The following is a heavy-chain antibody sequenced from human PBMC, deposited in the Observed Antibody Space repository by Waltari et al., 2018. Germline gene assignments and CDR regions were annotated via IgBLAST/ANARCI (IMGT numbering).Heavy chain of an antibody. CDR2: ISHSGDT. CDR3: ASHLWYRDLSRVAFDF. V-gene: IGHV4-31*02. D-gene: IGHD3-10*01. J-gene: IGHJ4*02. CDR1: GFSLSSGSYY. Sequence: QVQLQESGPGLVQPSQTLSLTCSVSGFSLSSGSYYWSWIRQHPGKGLEWIGYISHSGDTDYSPSLRSRLTLSVDTSKNQFSLKLNSVTAADTGVYFCASHLWYRDLSRVAFDFWGQGTLVAVSS.